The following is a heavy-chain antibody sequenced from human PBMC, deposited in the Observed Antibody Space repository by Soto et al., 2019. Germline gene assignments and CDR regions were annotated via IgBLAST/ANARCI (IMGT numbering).Heavy chain of an antibody. J-gene: IGHJ6*02. CDR2: IWYDGSNK. CDR3: ARDFTYYDILTGYYSLRDYYYGMDV. D-gene: IGHD3-9*01. CDR1: GFTFSSYG. Sequence: GGSLRLSCAASGFTFSSYGMHWVRQAPGKGLEWVAVIWYDGSNKYYADSVKGRFTISRDNSKNTLYLQMNSLGAEDTAVYYCARDFTYYDILTGYYSLRDYYYGMDVWGQGTTVTVSS. V-gene: IGHV3-33*01.